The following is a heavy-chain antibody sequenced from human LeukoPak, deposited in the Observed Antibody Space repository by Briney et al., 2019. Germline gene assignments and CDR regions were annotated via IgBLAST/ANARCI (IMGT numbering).Heavy chain of an antibody. V-gene: IGHV3-7*03. D-gene: IGHD3-22*01. Sequence: GGSLRLSCGASGFTFSNYWMSWVRQAPGKGLEWVINISQDGSGKNYADSVEGRFTISRDNAKNSLYLQMNSLRAEDTAVYYCATDFYDSTWGQGTLVTVSS. CDR1: GFTFSNYW. CDR2: ISQDGSGK. CDR3: ATDFYDST. J-gene: IGHJ5*02.